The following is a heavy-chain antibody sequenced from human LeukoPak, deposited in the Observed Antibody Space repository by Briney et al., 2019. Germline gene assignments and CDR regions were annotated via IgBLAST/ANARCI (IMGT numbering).Heavy chain of an antibody. CDR1: GFTFSSYG. J-gene: IGHJ4*02. V-gene: IGHV3-30*02. CDR3: ARVTAYDYGDY. Sequence: GGSLRLSCAASGFTFSSYGMHWVRQAPGKGLDWVAFIHHDGSNKYYADSVRGRFTISRDNAKNSLYLQMNSLRAEDTALYYCARVTAYDYGDYWGQGTLVTVSS. CDR2: IHHDGSNK. D-gene: IGHD2-2*01.